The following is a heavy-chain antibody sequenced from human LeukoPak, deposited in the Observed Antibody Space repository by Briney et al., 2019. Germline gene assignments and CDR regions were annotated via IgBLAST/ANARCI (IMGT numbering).Heavy chain of an antibody. D-gene: IGHD5-12*01. CDR2: ISSTGSST. V-gene: IGHV3-21*01. CDR3: ARGYSWG. J-gene: IGHJ4*02. CDR1: GFTFSSYT. Sequence: KPGGSLRLSCAASGFTFSSYTMNWVRQAPGKGLEWVSFISSTGSSTYYADSVKGRFTISRDNAKNSLYLQMNSLRAEDTAVYYCARGYSWGWGQGTLVTVSS.